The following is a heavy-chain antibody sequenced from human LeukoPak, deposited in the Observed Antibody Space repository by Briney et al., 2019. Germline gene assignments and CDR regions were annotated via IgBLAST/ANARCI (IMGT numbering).Heavy chain of an antibody. CDR3: ATSAAGFFDY. J-gene: IGHJ4*02. V-gene: IGHV3-9*03. Sequence: GRSLRPSCAASGFTFDDYAMHWVRQAPGKGLEWVSGISWNSGSIGYADSVKGRFTISRDNAKNSLYLQMNSLRAEDMALYYCATSAAGFFDYWGQGTLVTVSS. CDR1: GFTFDDYA. D-gene: IGHD6-13*01. CDR2: ISWNSGSI.